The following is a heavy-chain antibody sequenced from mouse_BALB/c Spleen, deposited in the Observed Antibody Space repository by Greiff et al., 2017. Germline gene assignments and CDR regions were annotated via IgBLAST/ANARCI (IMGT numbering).Heavy chain of an antibody. D-gene: IGHD1-1*01. CDR2: FYPGSGSI. V-gene: IGHV1-62-2*01. CDR1: GYTFTEYI. CDR3: ARHEAYYYGSSRGYFDY. Sequence: VQLQESGAGLVKPGASVKLSCKASGYTFTEYIIHWVKQRSGQGLEWIGWFYPGSGSIKYNEKFKDKATLTADKSSSTVYMELSRLTSEDSAVYFCARHEAYYYGSSRGYFDYWGQGTTLTVSS. J-gene: IGHJ2*01.